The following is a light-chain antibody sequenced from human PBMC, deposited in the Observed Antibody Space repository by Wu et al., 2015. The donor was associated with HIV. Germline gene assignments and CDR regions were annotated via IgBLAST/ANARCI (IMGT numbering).Light chain of an antibody. V-gene: IGKV1-39*01. Sequence: DIQMTQSPSSLSASVGDRVTITCRASQSVTKFLNWYQQKPGKAPNLLIYTTSNLQSGVPSRFSGSGSGTDFTLTINSLQPEDSATYYCQQSSSSPWTFGQGTKVEV. CDR3: QQSSSSPWT. CDR2: TTS. CDR1: QSVTKF. J-gene: IGKJ1*01.